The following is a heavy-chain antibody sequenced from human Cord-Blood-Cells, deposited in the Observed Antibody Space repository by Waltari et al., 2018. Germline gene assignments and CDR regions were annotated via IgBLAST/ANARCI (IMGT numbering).Heavy chain of an antibody. Sequence: QVQLQQWGAGLLKPSETLSLTCAVYGGSFSGYYWSWIRQPPGKGLEWIGEINHSGSTYYNPSRKSRVTISVDTAKNQFSLKLSSVTAADTAMYYCARERLGTNYAFDIWGQGTMVTVSS. J-gene: IGHJ3*02. CDR3: ARERLGTNYAFDI. CDR1: GGSFSGYY. D-gene: IGHD7-27*01. V-gene: IGHV4-34*01. CDR2: INHSGST.